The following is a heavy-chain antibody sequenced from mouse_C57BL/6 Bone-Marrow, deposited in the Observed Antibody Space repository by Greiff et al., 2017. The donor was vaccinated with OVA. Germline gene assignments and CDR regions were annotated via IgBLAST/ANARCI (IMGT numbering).Heavy chain of an antibody. Sequence: VQLQQSGAELVKPGASVKLSCKASGYTFTTYPIEWMKQSPGQSLEWIGNFHPYNDDTKYNEKFKGKATLTVEKSSSTVYLELSRLTSDDSAVYYCARGGDYGSSFVDWGQGTTLTVSS. J-gene: IGHJ2*01. CDR3: ARGGDYGSSFVD. CDR2: FHPYNDDT. CDR1: GYTFTTYP. V-gene: IGHV1-47*01. D-gene: IGHD1-1*01.